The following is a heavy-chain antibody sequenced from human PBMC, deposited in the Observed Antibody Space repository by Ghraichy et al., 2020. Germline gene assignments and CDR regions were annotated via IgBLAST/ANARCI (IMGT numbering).Heavy chain of an antibody. CDR2: IHHSGST. CDR1: NGSISSSNYY. Sequence: ESLNISCTVSNGSISSSNYYWGWIRQPPGKGLEWIGSIHHSGSTYYSPSIKSRVTISADTSKSQFSLKVTTVTAAETAVYYCVGSLAVIRYFDLCGRGSLGTCSS. J-gene: IGHJ2*01. V-gene: IGHV4-39*01. CDR3: VGSLAVIRYFDL. D-gene: IGHD2-21*01.